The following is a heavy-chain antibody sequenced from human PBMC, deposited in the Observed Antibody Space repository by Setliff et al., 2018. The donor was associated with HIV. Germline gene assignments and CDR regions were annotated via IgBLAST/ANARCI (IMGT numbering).Heavy chain of an antibody. V-gene: IGHV3-23*01. CDR3: AKWASLTASSWDY. Sequence: GGSLRLSCAASGFSFSSHAMNWVRQAPGKGLEWVSAISCGGGTTYYADSVKGRFTISRDNSENTLYLQMNSLRADDTAVYYCAKWASLTASSWDYWGQGTLVTVSS. CDR1: GFSFSSHA. D-gene: IGHD6-13*01. J-gene: IGHJ4*02. CDR2: ISCGGGTT.